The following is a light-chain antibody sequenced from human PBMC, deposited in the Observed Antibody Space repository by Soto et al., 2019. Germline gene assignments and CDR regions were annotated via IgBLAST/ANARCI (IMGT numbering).Light chain of an antibody. CDR1: QRLSASD. V-gene: IGKV3D-20*02. Sequence: EIVMTQSPVTLSVSPGQRATLSCRASQRLSASDIAWYQQKPGQAPKFLIYGVSSRATGIPARFSGSGSGTDFTLTISSLEPEDFAVYYCLQRSDWPPITFGQGTRLEIK. CDR3: LQRSDWPPIT. J-gene: IGKJ5*01. CDR2: GVS.